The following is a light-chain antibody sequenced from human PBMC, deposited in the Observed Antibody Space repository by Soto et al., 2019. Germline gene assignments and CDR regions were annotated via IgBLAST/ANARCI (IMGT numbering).Light chain of an antibody. CDR1: QSISTY. Sequence: DIQMTQSPSSLSASVGDRVTITCRASQSISTYLSWYHQEPGKAPKLLIYAASSLQSGVPSRFSGSGSGTDFTLTISSLQPEDFATYYCLQTYSAPLSFGGGTKVDIK. CDR2: AAS. CDR3: LQTYSAPLS. J-gene: IGKJ4*01. V-gene: IGKV1-39*01.